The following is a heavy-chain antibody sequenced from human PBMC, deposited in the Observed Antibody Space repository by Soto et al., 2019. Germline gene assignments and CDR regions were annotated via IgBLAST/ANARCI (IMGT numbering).Heavy chain of an antibody. CDR1: GFTFSSYD. D-gene: IGHD3-22*01. CDR3: GRIDYDSSGYALMDV. V-gene: IGHV3-13*01. J-gene: IGHJ6*02. CDR2: IGTAGDT. Sequence: GGSLRLSCAASGFTFSSYDMHWVRQATGKGLEWVSAIGTAGDTYYPGSVKGRFTISRENAKNSLYLQMNSLRAGDTAVYYCGRIDYDSSGYALMDVWGQGTTVTVSS.